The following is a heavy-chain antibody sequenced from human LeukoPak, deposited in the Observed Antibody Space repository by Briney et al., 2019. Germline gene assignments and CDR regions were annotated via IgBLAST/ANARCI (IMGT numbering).Heavy chain of an antibody. D-gene: IGHD3-3*01. CDR2: ISGSGGST. Sequence: GGSLRPSCAASGFTFSSYAMSWVRQAPGKGLEWVSAISGSGGSTYYADSVKGRFTISRDNSKNTLYLQMNSLRAEDTAVYYCAKDTYDFWSGYPYYYGMDVWGQGTTVTVSS. CDR1: GFTFSSYA. J-gene: IGHJ6*02. CDR3: AKDTYDFWSGYPYYYGMDV. V-gene: IGHV3-23*01.